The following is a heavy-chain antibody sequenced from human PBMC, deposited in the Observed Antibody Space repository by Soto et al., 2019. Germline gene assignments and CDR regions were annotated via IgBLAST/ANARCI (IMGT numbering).Heavy chain of an antibody. CDR3: ARDLRIRRRSTSQTIHGDAFEI. CDR1: GYTFTSYA. V-gene: IGHV1-3*01. CDR2: INAGNGNT. J-gene: IGHJ3*02. D-gene: IGHD2-2*01. Sequence: ASVKVSCTASGYTFTSYAMHWVRQAPGQRLEWMGWINAGNGNTKYSQKFQGRVTITRDTSASTAYMELSSLRSEDTAVYCCARDLRIRRRSTSQTIHGDAFEIWGQGTMVIVSS.